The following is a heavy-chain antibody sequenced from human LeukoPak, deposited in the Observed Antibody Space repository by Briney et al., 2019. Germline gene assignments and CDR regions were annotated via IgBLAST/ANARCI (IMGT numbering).Heavy chain of an antibody. CDR2: IYYSGST. V-gene: IGHV4-39*01. CDR1: GGSISSSSYY. D-gene: IGHD5-18*01. J-gene: IGHJ4*02. CDR3: ARQENVDTAMAPALDY. Sequence: SVTLSLTCTVSGGSISSSSYYWGWIRQPPGKGLEWIGSIYYSGSTYYNPSLKSRVTISVDTSKNQFSLKLSSVTAADTAVYYCARQENVDTAMAPALDYWGQGTLVTVSS.